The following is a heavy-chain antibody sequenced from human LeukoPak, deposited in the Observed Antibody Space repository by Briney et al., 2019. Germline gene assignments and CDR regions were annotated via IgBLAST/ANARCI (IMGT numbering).Heavy chain of an antibody. CDR2: IYYSGST. CDR1: GGSISSGGYH. V-gene: IGHV4-31*03. Sequence: SQTLSLTCTVSGGSISSGGYHWSWIRQHPGKGLEWIGYIYYSGSTYYNPSLESRVTISVDTSKNQFPLKLSSVTAADTAVYYCAREVSLDYYYFDYWGQGTLVTVSS. D-gene: IGHD2/OR15-2a*01. J-gene: IGHJ4*02. CDR3: AREVSLDYYYFDY.